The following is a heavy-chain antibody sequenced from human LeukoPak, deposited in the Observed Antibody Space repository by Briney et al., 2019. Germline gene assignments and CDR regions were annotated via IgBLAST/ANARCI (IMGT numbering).Heavy chain of an antibody. CDR3: ATGSGHYYDR. CDR2: ISYDGSNK. J-gene: IGHJ4*02. V-gene: IGHV3-30-3*01. Sequence: GGSLRLSCAASGFTFSSYAMHWVRQAPGRGLEWVAVISYDGSNKYYADSVKGRFTISRDNSKNTLYLQMSTLRDEDTAIYYCATGSGHYYDRWGQGTLVTVSS. CDR1: GFTFSSYA. D-gene: IGHD3-3*01.